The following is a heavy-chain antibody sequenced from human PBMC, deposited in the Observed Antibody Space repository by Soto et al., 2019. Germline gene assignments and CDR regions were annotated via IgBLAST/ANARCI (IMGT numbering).Heavy chain of an antibody. CDR1: GGSINNYY. D-gene: IGHD6-13*01. CDR2: IYSSGSI. J-gene: IGHJ4*02. CDR3: ARQTTYSTSWHDY. V-gene: IGHV4-4*07. Sequence: SETLSLTCSVSGGSINNYYWSWIRQPAGKGLECIGRIYSSGSINYNPSLKSRVTMSVDTSKNQFSLKLSSVTAADTAVYYCARQTTYSTSWHDYWGQGTLVTVSS.